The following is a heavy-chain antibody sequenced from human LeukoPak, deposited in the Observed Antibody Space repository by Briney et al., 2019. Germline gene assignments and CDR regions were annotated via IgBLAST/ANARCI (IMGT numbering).Heavy chain of an antibody. CDR1: GFTFSSYG. J-gene: IGHJ4*02. Sequence: GGSLRLSCAASGFTFSSYGMHWVRQAPGKGLEWVAFIRYDGSNKYYADSVKGRFTISRDNAKNSLYLQMNSLRAEDTAVYYCARVLTYSYGTFDYWGQGTLVTVSS. CDR3: ARVLTYSYGTFDY. CDR2: IRYDGSNK. D-gene: IGHD5-18*01. V-gene: IGHV3-30*02.